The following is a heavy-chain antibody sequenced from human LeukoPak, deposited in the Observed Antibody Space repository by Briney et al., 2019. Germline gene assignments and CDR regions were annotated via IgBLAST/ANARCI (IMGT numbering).Heavy chain of an antibody. V-gene: IGHV4-34*01. CDR3: ARVGSWSFDY. D-gene: IGHD6-13*01. CDR1: GGSFSGYY. J-gene: IGHJ4*02. Sequence: SETLSLTCAVYGGSFSGYYWSWIRQPPGKGLEWIGEINHSGSTNYNPSLKSRVTISVDTSKNQFSLRLTSVTAEDTAVYYCARVGSWSFDYWGQGTLVTVSS. CDR2: INHSGST.